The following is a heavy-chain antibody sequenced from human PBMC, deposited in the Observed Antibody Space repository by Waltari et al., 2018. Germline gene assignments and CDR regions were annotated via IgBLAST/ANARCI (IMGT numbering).Heavy chain of an antibody. CDR2: ISGTCSTK. CDR3: AKSSEKSGRYSSYF. J-gene: IGHJ1*01. CDR1: GFTFSSLT. V-gene: IGHV3-23*04. Sequence: EVQLVASGGGLVQPGGSLRLPGAASGFTFSSLTRRGFRAPPGKGLGWVSGISGTCSTKYYAGAVNGRFNVSRDNSKNPLYRQMNSLTAEDTALYYCAKSSEKSGRYSSYFWGQGTLVTVSS. D-gene: IGHD1-26*01.